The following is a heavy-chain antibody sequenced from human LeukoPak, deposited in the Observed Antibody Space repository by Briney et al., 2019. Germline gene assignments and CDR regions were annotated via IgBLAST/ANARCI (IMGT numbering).Heavy chain of an antibody. CDR1: GGSISSGSYY. Sequence: SQTLSLTCTVSGGSISSGSYYWSWIRQPAGKGLEWIGRIYTSGGTNYNPSLKSRVTISVDTSKNQFSLKLSSVTAADTAVYYCARERGYSGYDYQDFDYWGQGTLVTVSS. CDR3: ARERGYSGYDYQDFDY. CDR2: IYTSGGT. J-gene: IGHJ4*02. D-gene: IGHD5-12*01. V-gene: IGHV4-61*02.